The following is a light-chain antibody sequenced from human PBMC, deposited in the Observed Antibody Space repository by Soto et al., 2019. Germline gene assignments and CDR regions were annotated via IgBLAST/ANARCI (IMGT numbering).Light chain of an antibody. Sequence: IQLTHSPSSLSASVGDRVTITCRASQGIGSYLAWYQQKPGEAPKLLIFDASTLQSGVPSRFSGSGSGTDFTLTISSLQAEDFATYYCQQLSTYPSTFGGGTKVDIK. CDR1: QGIGSY. CDR3: QQLSTYPST. CDR2: DAS. V-gene: IGKV1-9*01. J-gene: IGKJ4*01.